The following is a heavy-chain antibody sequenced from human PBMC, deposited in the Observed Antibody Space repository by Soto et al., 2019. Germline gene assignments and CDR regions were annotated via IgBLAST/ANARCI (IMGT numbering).Heavy chain of an antibody. CDR3: TRATFDV. Sequence: PGGSLRLSCAVTVFDFTTYAMHLVRQTPDKGLEWVEIFWFDAIKEFYAESVRGRFTISIDTSKNTVFLQMNNVRAEDTALYYCTRATFDVWGQGTTVTVSS. CDR1: VFDFTTYA. D-gene: IGHD1-1*01. CDR2: FWFDAIKE. J-gene: IGHJ6*02. V-gene: IGHV3-33*01.